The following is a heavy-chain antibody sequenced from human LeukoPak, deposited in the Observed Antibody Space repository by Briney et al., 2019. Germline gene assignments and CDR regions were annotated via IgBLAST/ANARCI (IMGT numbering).Heavy chain of an antibody. CDR1: GFTFSSYG. J-gene: IGHJ6*02. Sequence: PGRSLRLSCAASGFTFSSYGMHWVRQAPGKGLEWVGVISYDGSNKYYADSVKGRFTISRDNSKNTLYLQMNSLRAEDTAVYYCAKEVRRGSGSYYRGYYYYGMDVWGQGTTVTVSS. CDR3: AKEVRRGSGSYYRGYYYYGMDV. D-gene: IGHD3-10*01. V-gene: IGHV3-30*18. CDR2: ISYDGSNK.